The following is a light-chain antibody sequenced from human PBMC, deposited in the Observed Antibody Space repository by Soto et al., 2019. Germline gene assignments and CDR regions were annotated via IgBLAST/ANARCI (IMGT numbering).Light chain of an antibody. J-gene: IGKJ4*02. CDR2: GAS. CDR1: QSVSNNY. V-gene: IGKV3-20*01. CDR3: QQYGSSGT. Sequence: EIVLTQSPATLSMSLGERATISCRASQSVSNNYLAWYQQKPGQAPRLLIYGASNRATGIPDRFSGSGSGTDFTLTIRRLEPEVFAVYYCQQYGSSGTFGRGTKVDIK.